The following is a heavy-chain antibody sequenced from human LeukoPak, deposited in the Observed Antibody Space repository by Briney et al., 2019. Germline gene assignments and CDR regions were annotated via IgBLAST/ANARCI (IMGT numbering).Heavy chain of an antibody. CDR1: GFTFNNYA. V-gene: IGHV3-23*01. D-gene: IGHD2-15*01. Sequence: GGSLRLSCAASGFTFNNYAMRWVRQAPGKGREWVSAISGSDAGTYYADSVRGRFTISRDNSKNTLYLQVNSLRAEDAAVYYCAKAPLGRCTGVICYYFDYWGQGTLVTVSS. CDR3: AKAPLGRCTGVICYYFDY. CDR2: ISGSDAGT. J-gene: IGHJ4*02.